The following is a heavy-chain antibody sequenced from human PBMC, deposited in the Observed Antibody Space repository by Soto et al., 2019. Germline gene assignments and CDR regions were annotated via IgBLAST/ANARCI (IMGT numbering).Heavy chain of an antibody. V-gene: IGHV3-23*01. CDR3: AKGNDYGDYGGAFDI. D-gene: IGHD4-17*01. J-gene: IGHJ3*02. Sequence: PGGSLRLSCAASGFTFSNYAMSWVRQAPGKGLEWVSAISCGGGSTYYADSVKGRFTISRDNSKNSLYLQMNSLRTEDTALYYCAKGNDYGDYGGAFDIWGQGTMVTVSS. CDR1: GFTFSNYA. CDR2: ISCGGGST.